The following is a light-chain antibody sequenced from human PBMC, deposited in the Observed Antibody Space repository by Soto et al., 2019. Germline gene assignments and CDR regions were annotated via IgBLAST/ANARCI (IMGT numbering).Light chain of an antibody. CDR1: SSDVGGYNY. CDR3: TSYAGGNNV. CDR2: EVN. J-gene: IGLJ1*01. Sequence: QSALTQPPSASGSPGQSVTISCTGTSSDVGGYNYVSWYQQHPGKVPKLMIYEVNKRPSGVPDRVSGSKSGNTASLTDSGLQAEDEADYYCTSYAGGNNVFGTGTKLTVL. V-gene: IGLV2-8*01.